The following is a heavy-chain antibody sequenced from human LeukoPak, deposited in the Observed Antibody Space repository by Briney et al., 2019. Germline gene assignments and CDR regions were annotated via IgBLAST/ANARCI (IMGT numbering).Heavy chain of an antibody. J-gene: IGHJ3*02. CDR3: AKSNGYGLVDI. Sequence: SETLSLTCSVSGYAISSGYFWGWIRQPPGKGLEWIGTIYHSGSTYYNPSLKSRVTISLDTSRNQFSLKLNSVTAADTAVYYCAKSNGYGLVDIWGQGTMVTVSS. D-gene: IGHD3-10*01. CDR2: IYHSGST. CDR1: GYAISSGYF. V-gene: IGHV4-38-2*02.